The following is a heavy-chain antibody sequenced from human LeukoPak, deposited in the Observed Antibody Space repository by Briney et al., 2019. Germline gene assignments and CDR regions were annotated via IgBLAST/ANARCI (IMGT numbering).Heavy chain of an antibody. CDR2: IYSGGST. D-gene: IGHD3-22*01. V-gene: IGHV3-53*01. CDR1: AFTFSTNY. CDR3: ARVNTRSSGYTYYFDY. Sequence: GGSLRLSCAASAFTFSTNYMSWVRQAPGKGLEGVSVIYSGGSTYYADSVKGRFTISRDNSKNTLYLQLNSLSAEDTAVYYCARVNTRSSGYTYYFDYWGQGTLVTVSS. J-gene: IGHJ4*02.